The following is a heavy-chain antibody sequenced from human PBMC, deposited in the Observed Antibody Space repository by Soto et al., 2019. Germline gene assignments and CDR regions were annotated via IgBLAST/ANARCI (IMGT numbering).Heavy chain of an antibody. V-gene: IGHV3-23*01. J-gene: IGHJ3*02. D-gene: IGHD6-19*01. CDR2: ISGSGGST. CDR3: AKDQALASGWYRDAFDI. Sequence: GGSLRLSCAASGFTFSSYAMSWVRQAPGKGLEWVSAISGSGGSTYYADSVKGRFTISRDNSKNTLYLQMNSLRAEDTAVYYCAKDQALASGWYRDAFDIWGQGTMVTVSS. CDR1: GFTFSSYA.